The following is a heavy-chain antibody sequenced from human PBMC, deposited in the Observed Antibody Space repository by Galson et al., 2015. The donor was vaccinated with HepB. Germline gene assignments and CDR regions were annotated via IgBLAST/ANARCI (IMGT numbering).Heavy chain of an antibody. CDR1: GFTFSSYG. Sequence: SLRLSCAASGFTFSSYGMHWVRQAPGKGLEWVAVIWYDGSNKYYADSVKGRFTISRDNSKNTLYLQMNSLRAEDTAVYYCARVPDIVVAGDYYYGMDVWGQGTTVTVSS. D-gene: IGHD2-2*01. J-gene: IGHJ6*02. CDR3: ARVPDIVVAGDYYYGMDV. CDR2: IWYDGSNK. V-gene: IGHV3-33*01.